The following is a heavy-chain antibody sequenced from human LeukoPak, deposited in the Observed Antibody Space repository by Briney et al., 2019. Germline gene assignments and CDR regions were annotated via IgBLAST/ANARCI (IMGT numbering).Heavy chain of an antibody. J-gene: IGHJ4*02. Sequence: SETLSLTCAVYGGSFSGYYWSWIRQPPGEGLEWIGNIYYSGSTYYSPSLKSRVTISVDTSKNQFSLKLSSVTAADTAVYYCARYSGFQFDYWGQGTLVTVSS. D-gene: IGHD5-12*01. CDR1: GGSFSGYY. CDR2: IYYSGST. CDR3: ARYSGFQFDY. V-gene: IGHV4-34*01.